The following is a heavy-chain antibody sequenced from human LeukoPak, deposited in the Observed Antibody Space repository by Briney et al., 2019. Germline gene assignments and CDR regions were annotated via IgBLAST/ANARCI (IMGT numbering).Heavy chain of an antibody. J-gene: IGHJ4*02. D-gene: IGHD6-13*01. V-gene: IGHV4-34*01. Sequence: SETLSLTCAVYGESFSGYYWSWIRQPPGRGLEWIGEINHSGSTSYSAPLKSRVTISVDTSKNQFSLKLNSVTAADTVVYYCARGDIAAGGAPFDYWGQGTLVTVSS. CDR1: GESFSGYY. CDR3: ARGDIAAGGAPFDY. CDR2: INHSGST.